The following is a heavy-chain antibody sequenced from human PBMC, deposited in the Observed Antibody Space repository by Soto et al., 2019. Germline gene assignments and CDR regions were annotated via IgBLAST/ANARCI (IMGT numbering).Heavy chain of an antibody. Sequence: ASVKVSCKASGYTFTSYGISWVRQAPGQGLEWMGWISAYNGNTNYAQKLQGGVTMTTDTSTSTAYMELRSLRSDDTAVYYCARERGSSGWFYLDAFDIWGQGTMVTVSS. V-gene: IGHV1-18*01. CDR3: ARERGSSGWFYLDAFDI. D-gene: IGHD6-19*01. CDR1: GYTFTSYG. J-gene: IGHJ3*02. CDR2: ISAYNGNT.